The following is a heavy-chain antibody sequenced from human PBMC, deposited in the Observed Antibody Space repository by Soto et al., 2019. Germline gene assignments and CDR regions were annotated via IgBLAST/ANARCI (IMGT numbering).Heavy chain of an antibody. CDR1: RFPFHSYS. J-gene: IGHJ6*02. V-gene: IGHV3-48*02. CDR3: ARSVTPYYYYGMDV. CDR2: ISSSSSTI. Sequence: GGSLILSCAAYRFPFHSYSMIWFRQAPGKGLEWFSYISSSSSTIYYADSVKGRFTISRDNAKNSLYLQMNSLRDEDTAVYYCARSVTPYYYYGMDVWGQGT. D-gene: IGHD4-4*01.